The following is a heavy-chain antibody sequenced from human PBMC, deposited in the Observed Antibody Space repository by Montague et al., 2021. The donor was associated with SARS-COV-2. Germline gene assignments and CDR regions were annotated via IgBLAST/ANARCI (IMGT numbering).Heavy chain of an antibody. J-gene: IGHJ4*02. CDR1: GGSISSYY. Sequence: ETLSLTCTVSGGSISSYYWSWIRQPPGKGLEWIGYIYYSRSTNYNPSLKSRVTISVDTSKNQFSLKLSSVTAADTAVYYCARGFDYWGRGTLVTVSS. CDR3: ARGFDY. CDR2: IYYSRST. V-gene: IGHV4-59*01.